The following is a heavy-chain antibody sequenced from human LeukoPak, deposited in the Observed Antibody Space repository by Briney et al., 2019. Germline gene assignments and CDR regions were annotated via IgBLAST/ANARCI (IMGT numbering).Heavy chain of an antibody. CDR3: AKDRFCCGYTGWQFDY. V-gene: IGHV3-23*01. D-gene: IGHD3-3*01. Sequence: HPGGSLRLSCAASGFTFSNYAMSWVRQAPGKGLEWVSAITGSGGSTNYADSVKGRFTNSRDNSKNTLFLQMQSLRAEDTAVYYCAKDRFCCGYTGWQFDYWGQGSLVTVSS. J-gene: IGHJ4*02. CDR1: GFTFSNYA. CDR2: ITGSGGST.